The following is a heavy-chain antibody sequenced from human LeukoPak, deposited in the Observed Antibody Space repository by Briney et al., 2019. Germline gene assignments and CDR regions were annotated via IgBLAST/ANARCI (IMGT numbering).Heavy chain of an antibody. CDR1: GFTFDDYA. Sequence: PGGSLRLSCAASGFTFDDYAMHWVRQAPGKGLEWVSGISWNSGSIGYADSVKGRFTISRDNAKNSQYLQMNSLRAEDTALYYCAKGYSYGNPGAYFDYWGQGTLVTVSS. CDR2: ISWNSGSI. D-gene: IGHD5-18*01. J-gene: IGHJ4*02. V-gene: IGHV3-9*01. CDR3: AKGYSYGNPGAYFDY.